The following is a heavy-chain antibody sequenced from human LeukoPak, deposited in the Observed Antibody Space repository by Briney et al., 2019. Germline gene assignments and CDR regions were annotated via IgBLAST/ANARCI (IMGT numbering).Heavy chain of an antibody. D-gene: IGHD3-22*01. V-gene: IGHV3-30*02. CDR3: PNVGLNYYDSSGYIDY. CDR2: IRYDRNNK. Sequence: GGSLRLSGAGSGFTFSSYWMSWVRQAPGKGLEWVAFIRYDRNNKYYVDSVKGRFTISRDNSKNTLFLQMNSLRAEDTAVYYFPNVGLNYYDSSGYIDYWGQGTLVTVSS. CDR1: GFTFSSYW. J-gene: IGHJ4*02.